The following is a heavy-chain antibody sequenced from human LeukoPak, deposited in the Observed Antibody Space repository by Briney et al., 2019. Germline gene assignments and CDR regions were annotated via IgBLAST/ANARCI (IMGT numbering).Heavy chain of an antibody. D-gene: IGHD2-15*01. CDR1: GYSFTTYW. V-gene: IGHV5-51*01. CDR2: INPVDSDT. J-gene: IGHJ5*02. CDR3: ARHVRYCSGGTCYSRWVDP. Sequence: GESLKISCKGSGYSFTTYWIGWVRQMPGICLEWMGIINPVDSDTRYSPSFQGQVTISADKSISTAYLQWSSLKASDTAMYYCARHVRYCSGGTCYSRWVDPWGQGTLVTVSS.